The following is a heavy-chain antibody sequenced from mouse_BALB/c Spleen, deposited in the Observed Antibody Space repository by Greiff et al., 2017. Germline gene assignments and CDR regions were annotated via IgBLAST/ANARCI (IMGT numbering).Heavy chain of an antibody. V-gene: IGHV2-2*02. CDR1: GFSLTSYG. CDR3: DKKGNSYDAAMDY. Sequence: VQGVESGPGLVQPSQSLSITCTVSGFSLTSYGVHWVRQSPGKGLEWLGVIWSGGSTDYNAAFISRLSISKDNSKSQVFFKMNSLQANDTAIYYCDKKGNSYDAAMDYWGQGTSVTVSS. CDR2: IWSGGST. J-gene: IGHJ4*01. D-gene: IGHD2-12*01.